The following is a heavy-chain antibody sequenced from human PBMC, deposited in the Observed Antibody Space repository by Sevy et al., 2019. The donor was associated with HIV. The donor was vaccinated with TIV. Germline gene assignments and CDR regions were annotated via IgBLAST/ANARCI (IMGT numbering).Heavy chain of an antibody. CDR1: GFTFDDYG. CDR2: INWNGGST. V-gene: IGHV3-20*04. CDR3: ARVLAQLWPQVYYYYMDV. D-gene: IGHD5-18*01. J-gene: IGHJ6*03. Sequence: GGSLRLSCAASGFTFDDYGMSWVRQAPGKGLEWVSGINWNGGSTGYADSVKGRFTISRDNAKNSLYLQMNSLRAEDTALYYCARVLAQLWPQVYYYYMDVWGKGTTVTVSS.